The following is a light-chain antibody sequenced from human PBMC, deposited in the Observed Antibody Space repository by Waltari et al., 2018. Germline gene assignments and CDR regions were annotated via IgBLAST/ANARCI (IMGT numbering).Light chain of an antibody. Sequence: EIVLTQSPGTLSLSPGERATLSCRASQSVSTYLAWYQQKPGHAPRLLIYDASSRATGIPDRFSGSESGTDFSLTISRLEPEDFAVYYCQKYGSLPATFGPGTKVEI. V-gene: IGKV3-20*01. CDR2: DAS. J-gene: IGKJ1*01. CDR3: QKYGSLPAT. CDR1: QSVSTY.